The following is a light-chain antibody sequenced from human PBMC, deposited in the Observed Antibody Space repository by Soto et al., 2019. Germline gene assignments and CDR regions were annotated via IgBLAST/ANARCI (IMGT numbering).Light chain of an antibody. CDR1: SSNIGAGYD. J-gene: IGLJ2*01. V-gene: IGLV1-40*01. Sequence: QSVLTQPPSVSGAPGLRVTISCTGSSSNIGAGYDVHWYQQLPGTAPKLLIYGNTDRPSGVPDRFSGSKSGTSASLAITGLQAADEADYYCGTWDSSLSVVVFGGGTKLTVL. CDR3: GTWDSSLSVVV. CDR2: GNT.